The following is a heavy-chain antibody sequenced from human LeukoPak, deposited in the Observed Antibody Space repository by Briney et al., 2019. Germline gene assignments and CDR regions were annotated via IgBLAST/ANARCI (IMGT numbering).Heavy chain of an antibody. CDR3: ARVAPRYSIYYYYYYGMDV. CDR2: INHSGST. CDR1: GGSFSGYY. Sequence: SETLSLTCAVYGGSFSGYYWSWIRQPPGKGLEWIGEINHSGSTNYNPSLKSRVTISVDTSKNQFSPKLSSVTAADTAVYYCARVAPRYSIYYYYYYGMDVWGQGTTVTVSS. J-gene: IGHJ6*02. D-gene: IGHD3-9*01. V-gene: IGHV4-34*01.